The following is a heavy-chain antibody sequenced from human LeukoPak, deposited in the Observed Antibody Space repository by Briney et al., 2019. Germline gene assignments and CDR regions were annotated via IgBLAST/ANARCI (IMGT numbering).Heavy chain of an antibody. CDR1: GFTFSSYG. V-gene: IGHV3-30*02. Sequence: GGSPRLSCAASGFTFSSYGMHWVRQAPGKGLEWVAFIRYDGSNKYYADSVKGRFTISRDNSKNTLYLQMNSLRAEDTAVYYCARTGGSGSYSNFDYWGQGTLVTVSS. CDR2: IRYDGSNK. D-gene: IGHD3-10*01. J-gene: IGHJ4*02. CDR3: ARTGGSGSYSNFDY.